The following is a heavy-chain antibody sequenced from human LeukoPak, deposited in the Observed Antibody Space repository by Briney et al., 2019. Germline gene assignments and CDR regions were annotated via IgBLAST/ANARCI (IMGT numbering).Heavy chain of an antibody. CDR1: GYTFTSCA. Sequence: ASVKVSCKASGYTFTSCAMHWVRQAPGQRLEWMGWINAGNGNTKYSQKFQGRVTITRDTSASTAYMELSSLRSEDTAVYYCARSCSGGSCYYYYGMDVWGQGTTVTVSS. J-gene: IGHJ6*02. V-gene: IGHV1-3*01. CDR3: ARSCSGGSCYYYYGMDV. D-gene: IGHD2-15*01. CDR2: INAGNGNT.